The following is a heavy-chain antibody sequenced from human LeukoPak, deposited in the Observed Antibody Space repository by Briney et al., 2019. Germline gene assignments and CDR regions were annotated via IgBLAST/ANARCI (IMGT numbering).Heavy chain of an antibody. Sequence: SETLSLTCTVSGGSISSYYWGWIRQPAGKGLEWIGRIYTSGSTNYNPSLKSRVTMSVDTSKNQFSLKLSSVTAADTAVYYCARDVPHLPAAKYYYYGMDVWGQGTTVTVSS. D-gene: IGHD2-2*01. CDR1: GGSISSYY. J-gene: IGHJ6*02. V-gene: IGHV4-4*07. CDR3: ARDVPHLPAAKYYYYGMDV. CDR2: IYTSGST.